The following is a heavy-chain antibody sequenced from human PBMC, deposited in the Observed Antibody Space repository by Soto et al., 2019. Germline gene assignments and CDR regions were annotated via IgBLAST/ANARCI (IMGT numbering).Heavy chain of an antibody. CDR2: INPSGGST. V-gene: IGHV1-46*01. D-gene: IGHD3-3*01. J-gene: IGHJ6*02. CDR3: ARDRGYYDFWSGYSTLSYYYYYYGMDV. CDR1: GYTFTSYY. Sequence: GASVKVSCKASGYTFTSYYMHWVRQAPGQGLEWMGIINPSGGSTSYAQKFQGRVTMTRDTSTSTVYMELSSLRSEDTAVYYCARDRGYYDFWSGYSTLSYYYYYYGMDVWAKGPRSPSP.